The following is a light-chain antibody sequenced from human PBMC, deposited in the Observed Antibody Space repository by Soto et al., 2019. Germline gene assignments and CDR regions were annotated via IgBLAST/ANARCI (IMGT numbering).Light chain of an antibody. CDR3: TSYDSSLSGYV. V-gene: IGLV1-40*01. CDR1: SSNIGAGYE. J-gene: IGLJ1*01. Sequence: QSVLTQPPSVSEAPGQRVTISCTGSSSNIGAGYEAHWYQQVPGTAPKLLIYENNNRPSGVPDRFSGSKSGTSASLAITGLQAEDEAEYYCTSYDSSLSGYVFGTGTKVTVL. CDR2: ENN.